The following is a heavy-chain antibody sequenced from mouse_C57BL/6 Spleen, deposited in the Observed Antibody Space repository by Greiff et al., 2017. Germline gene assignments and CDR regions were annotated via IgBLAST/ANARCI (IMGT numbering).Heavy chain of an antibody. J-gene: IGHJ3*01. CDR1: GYTFTSYW. CDR2: IDPSDSYT. V-gene: IGHV1-69*01. CDR3: ARVIYCDYEAWYAC. Sequence: QVQLQQPGAELVMPGASVKLSCKASGYTFTSYWMHWVKQRPGQGLEWIGGIDPSDSYTNYNQKFKGKSTLTVDKSSSTAYMQLSSLTYEDSAVYYCARVIYCDYEAWYACWGQGTLVTVAA. D-gene: IGHD2-4*01.